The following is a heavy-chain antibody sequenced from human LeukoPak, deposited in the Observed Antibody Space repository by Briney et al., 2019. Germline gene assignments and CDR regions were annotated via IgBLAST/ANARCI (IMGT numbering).Heavy chain of an antibody. CDR1: GGSISSYY. CDR2: IYYSGST. D-gene: IGHD3-22*01. J-gene: IGHJ3*02. V-gene: IGHV4-59*01. Sequence: KTSETLSLTCTVSGGSISSYYWSWIRQPPGKGLEWIGYIYYSGSTNYNPSLKSRVTISVDTSKNQFSLKLSSVTAADTAVYYCARELRLCYYDSSGAFDAFDIWGQGTMVTVSS. CDR3: ARELRLCYYDSSGAFDAFDI.